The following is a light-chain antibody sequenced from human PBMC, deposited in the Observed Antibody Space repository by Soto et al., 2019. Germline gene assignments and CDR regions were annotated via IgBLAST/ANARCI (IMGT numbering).Light chain of an antibody. V-gene: IGKV3-11*01. Sequence: EIVLTQSPATLSLSPGERATLSCRASQSVSSYLAWSQRNPGQAPRLLIYDASNRATGIPARCSGSGSGTDFILTISSLEPEDFAVYYCQQRSNWPPYTFGQGTKLEIK. J-gene: IGKJ2*01. CDR3: QQRSNWPPYT. CDR1: QSVSSY. CDR2: DAS.